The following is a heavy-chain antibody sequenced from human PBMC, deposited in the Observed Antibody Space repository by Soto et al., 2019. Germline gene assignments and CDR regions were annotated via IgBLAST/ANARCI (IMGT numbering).Heavy chain of an antibody. V-gene: IGHV5-51*01. CDR1: GYSFTSYW. CDR2: IWPGDSDT. CDR3: ARLPSIVMPRNPLYS. D-gene: IGHD3-16*01. Sequence: GESLKISCKGSGYSFTSYWIGWVRQMPGKGLEWMGIIWPGDSDTTYSPSFQGQVTISADKSISTAYLQWSSLKASDTATYYCARLPSIVMPRNPLYSWAQRPLVPVSS. J-gene: IGHJ4*02.